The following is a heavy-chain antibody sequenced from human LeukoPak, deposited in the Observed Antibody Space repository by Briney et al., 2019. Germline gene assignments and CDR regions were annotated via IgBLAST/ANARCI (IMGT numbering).Heavy chain of an antibody. D-gene: IGHD3-22*01. CDR2: ISYDGSNK. V-gene: IGHV3-30*04. CDR1: GFTLSSYA. Sequence: PGGSLRLSCAASGFTLSSYAMHWVRQAPGKGLEWVAVISYDGSNKYYADSVKGRFTISRDNSKNTLYLQMNSLRAEDTAVYYCARDRYYYDSSGYYLGYYFDYWGQGTLVTVSS. J-gene: IGHJ4*02. CDR3: ARDRYYYDSSGYYLGYYFDY.